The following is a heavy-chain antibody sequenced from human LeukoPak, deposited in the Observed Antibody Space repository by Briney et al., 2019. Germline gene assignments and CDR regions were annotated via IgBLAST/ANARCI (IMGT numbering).Heavy chain of an antibody. D-gene: IGHD2-8*01. Sequence: SETLSLTCTVSGYSVSSGYFWGWIRQPPGKRLEWIGNMYHTGTTYYNPSLESRVTITIDTSKNQFSLKLRSVTAADTAVYYCVSPKTNGWFDSWGQGSLVTVSS. CDR3: VSPKTNGWFDS. CDR2: MYHTGTT. CDR1: GYSVSSGYF. V-gene: IGHV4-38-2*02. J-gene: IGHJ5*01.